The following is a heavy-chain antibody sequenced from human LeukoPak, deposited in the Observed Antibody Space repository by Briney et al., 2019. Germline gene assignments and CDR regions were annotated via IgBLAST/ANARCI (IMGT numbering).Heavy chain of an antibody. J-gene: IGHJ6*03. CDR1: GGSISSYY. CDR3: ARETSQKGAHYMDV. V-gene: IGHV4-59*01. D-gene: IGHD3-16*01. CDR2: IYYSGST. Sequence: PSETLSLTCTVSGGSISSYYWSWIRQPPGKGLEWIGYIYYSGSTNYNPSLKSRVTISVDTSKNQFSLKLTSVTAADTAVYYCARETSQKGAHYMDVWGKGTTVTISS.